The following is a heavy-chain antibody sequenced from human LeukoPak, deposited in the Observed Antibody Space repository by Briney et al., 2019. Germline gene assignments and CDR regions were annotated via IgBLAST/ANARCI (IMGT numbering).Heavy chain of an antibody. CDR1: GYSFTSYW. V-gene: IGHV5-51*01. Sequence: GESLKISCKGSGYSFTSYWIGWVRQMPGKGLEWMGIIYPGDSDTRYSPSFQGQVTISADKSISTAYLQWSSLKASDTAMYYCARHPPAYYYDSSLGAYYYMDVWGKGTMVTVSS. J-gene: IGHJ6*03. CDR2: IYPGDSDT. CDR3: ARHPPAYYYDSSLGAYYYMDV. D-gene: IGHD3-22*01.